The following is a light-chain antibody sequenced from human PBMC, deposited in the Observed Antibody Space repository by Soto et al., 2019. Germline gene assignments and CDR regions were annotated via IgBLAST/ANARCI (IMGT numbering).Light chain of an antibody. Sequence: VFTQSPCTLSMSPGERATLSCRATLRLSSSYFAWYQQKPGQAPRLFIFDASNRATGIPARFSGSGSGTDFTLTISSLEPEDVAVYFCQQRGKWPLTFGQGTKVDIK. J-gene: IGKJ1*01. V-gene: IGKV3D-20*02. CDR2: DAS. CDR3: QQRGKWPLT. CDR1: LRLSSSY.